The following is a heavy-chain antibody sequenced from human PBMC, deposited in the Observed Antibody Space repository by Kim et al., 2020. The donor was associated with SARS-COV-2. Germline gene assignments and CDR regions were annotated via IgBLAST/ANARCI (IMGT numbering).Heavy chain of an antibody. Sequence: ASVKVSCKPSGYTFTTYYTHWVRQAPGQGLEWMGLINPGGTGTTYAQQFQGRVTMTRDTSTSTLYMELSSLRSEDTAVYYCAREPSGTSYFDYWGQGPRV. J-gene: IGHJ4*02. D-gene: IGHD6-25*01. CDR3: AREPSGTSYFDY. CDR2: INPGGTGT. V-gene: IGHV1-46*01. CDR1: GYTFTTYY.